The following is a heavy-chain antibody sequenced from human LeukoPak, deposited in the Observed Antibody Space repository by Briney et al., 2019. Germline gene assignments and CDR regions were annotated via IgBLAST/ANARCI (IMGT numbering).Heavy chain of an antibody. Sequence: GGSLRLSCAASGFTFSSYGMHWVRQVPGKGLEWVAVIWYDGSNKYYADSVKGRFTISRDNSKNTLYLQMNSLRAEDTAVYYCARVGSSSWYGDYRGQGTLVTISS. CDR1: GFTFSSYG. J-gene: IGHJ4*02. CDR3: ARVGSSSWYGDY. CDR2: IWYDGSNK. V-gene: IGHV3-33*01. D-gene: IGHD6-13*01.